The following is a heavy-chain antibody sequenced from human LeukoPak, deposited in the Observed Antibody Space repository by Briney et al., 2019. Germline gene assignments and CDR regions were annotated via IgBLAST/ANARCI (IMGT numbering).Heavy chain of an antibody. Sequence: SETLPLTCTVSGGSISSYYWSWIRQPPGKGLEWIGYIYYSGSTNYNPSLKSRVTISVDTSKNQFSLKLSSVTAADTAVYYCARHSPAVAGSSVGYYGMDVWGQGTTVTVSS. D-gene: IGHD6-19*01. J-gene: IGHJ6*02. CDR3: ARHSPAVAGSSVGYYGMDV. CDR1: GGSISSYY. CDR2: IYYSGST. V-gene: IGHV4-59*08.